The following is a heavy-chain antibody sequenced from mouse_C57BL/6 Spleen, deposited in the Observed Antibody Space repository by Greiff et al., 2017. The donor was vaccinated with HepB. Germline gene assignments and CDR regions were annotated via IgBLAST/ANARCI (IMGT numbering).Heavy chain of an antibody. CDR1: GYTFTSYW. J-gene: IGHJ4*01. CDR3: TRKEITTVVAKDYAMDY. V-gene: IGHV1-5*01. D-gene: IGHD1-1*01. Sequence: VQLQQSGTVLARPGASVKMSCKTSGYTFTSYWMHWVKQRPGQGLEWIGAIYPGNSDTSYNQKFKGKAKLTAVTSASTAYMELSSLTNEDSAVYYCTRKEITTVVAKDYAMDYWGQGTSVTVSS. CDR2: IYPGNSDT.